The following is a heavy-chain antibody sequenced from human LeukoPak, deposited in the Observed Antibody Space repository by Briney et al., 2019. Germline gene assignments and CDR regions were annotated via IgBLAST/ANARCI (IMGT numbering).Heavy chain of an antibody. CDR3: AREHSSSSGKVFDY. CDR2: INPNSGGT. Sequence: GASVKVSCKASGYTFPGYYMHWVRQAPGQGLEWMAWINPNSGGTNYAQKFQGRVTMTRDTSISTAYMELSRLRSDDTAVYYCAREHSSSSGKVFDYWGQGTLVTVSS. J-gene: IGHJ4*02. V-gene: IGHV1-2*02. D-gene: IGHD6-6*01. CDR1: GYTFPGYY.